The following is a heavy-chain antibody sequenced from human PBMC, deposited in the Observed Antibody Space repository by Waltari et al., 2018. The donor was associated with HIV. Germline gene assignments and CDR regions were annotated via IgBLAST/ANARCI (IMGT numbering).Heavy chain of an antibody. CDR3: SRGSYDYVRGSLPGDAFEI. Sequence: WGAGVLKPSGNLSLLCAVYGGSFGGYFSTWFRQPPGGGLEWIGEINHNGVTNYNSSLEGRVVISVDTSKSQVSLKVASVTATDTATYYCSRGSYDYVRGSLPGDAFEIWGRGTPVIVSS. D-gene: IGHD3-16*01. V-gene: IGHV4-34*01. CDR1: GGSFGGYF. J-gene: IGHJ3*02. CDR2: INHNGVT.